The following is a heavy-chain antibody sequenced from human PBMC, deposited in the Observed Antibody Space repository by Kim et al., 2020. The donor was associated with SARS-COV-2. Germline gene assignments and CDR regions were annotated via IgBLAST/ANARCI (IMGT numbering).Heavy chain of an antibody. D-gene: IGHD3-10*01. J-gene: IGHJ6*02. CDR3: AADGGYYGSGSYLNYYYYGMDV. V-gene: IGHV1-58*01. CDR1: GFTFTSSA. CDR2: IVVGSGNT. Sequence: SVKVSCKASGFTFTSSAVQWVRQARGQRLEWIGWIVVGSGNTNYAQKFQERVTITRDMSTSTAYMELSSLRSEDTAVYYCAADGGYYGSGSYLNYYYYGMDVWGQGTTVTVSS.